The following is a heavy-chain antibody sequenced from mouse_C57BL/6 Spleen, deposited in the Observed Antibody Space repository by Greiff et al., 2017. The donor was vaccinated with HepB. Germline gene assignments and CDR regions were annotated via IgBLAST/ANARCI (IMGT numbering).Heavy chain of an antibody. V-gene: IGHV5-12*01. CDR2: ISNGGGST. CDR1: GFTFSDYY. CDR3: ARQRGRYDYDGAWFAY. J-gene: IGHJ3*01. D-gene: IGHD2-4*01. Sequence: EVMLVESGGGLVQPGGSLKLSCAASGFTFSDYYMYWVRQTPEKRLEWVAYISNGGGSTYYPDTVKGRFTISRDNAKNTLYLQMSRLKSEDTAMYYCARQRGRYDYDGAWFAYWGQGTLVTVSA.